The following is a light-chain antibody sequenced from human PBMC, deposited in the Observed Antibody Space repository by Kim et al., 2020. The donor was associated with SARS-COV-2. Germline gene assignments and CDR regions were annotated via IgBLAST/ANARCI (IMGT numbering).Light chain of an antibody. CDR2: AAS. CDR3: QQSYTMPLT. Sequence: DIQMTQSPSSLSASVGDRVTISCRASENITNYLNWYQQKPGKAPKLLIYAASSLQSGVPSRFSGSGSGTDFTLTISSLQPEDFTTYFCQQSYTMPLTFGGGTKVDIK. V-gene: IGKV1-39*01. J-gene: IGKJ4*01. CDR1: ENITNY.